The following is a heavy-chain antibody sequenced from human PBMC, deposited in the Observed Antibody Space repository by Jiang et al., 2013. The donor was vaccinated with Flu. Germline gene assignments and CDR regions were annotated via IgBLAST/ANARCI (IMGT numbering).Heavy chain of an antibody. CDR3: ARGQLQEIDQLLWFGDRTISQDAFDI. CDR1: GGTFSSYT. Sequence: GAEVKKPGSSVKVSCKASGGTFSSYTISWVRQAPGQGLEWMGRIIPILGIANYAQKFQGRVTITADKSTSTAYMELSSLRSEDTAVYYCARGQLQEIDQLLWFGDRTISQDAFDIWGQGTMVTVSS. D-gene: IGHD3-10*01. CDR2: IIPILGIA. V-gene: IGHV1-69*02. J-gene: IGHJ3*02.